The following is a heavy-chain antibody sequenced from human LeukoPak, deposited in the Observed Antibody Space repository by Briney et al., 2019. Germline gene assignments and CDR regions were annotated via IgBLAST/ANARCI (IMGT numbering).Heavy chain of an antibody. CDR2: ISSSSSYI. J-gene: IGHJ3*02. CDR1: GFTFSSYS. V-gene: IGHV3-21*01. D-gene: IGHD4-11*01. Sequence: GGSLRLSCAASGFTFSSYSTNWVRQAPGKGLEWVSSISSSSSYIYYADSVKGRFTIFRDNAKNSLYLQLNSLRAEDTAVYYCAREAVTGAFDIWGQGTMVTVSS. CDR3: AREAVTGAFDI.